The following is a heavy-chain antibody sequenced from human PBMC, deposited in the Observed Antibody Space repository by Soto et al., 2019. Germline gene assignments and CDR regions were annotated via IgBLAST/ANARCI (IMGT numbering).Heavy chain of an antibody. J-gene: IGHJ4*02. CDR3: AAINAGSYLFDY. V-gene: IGHV3-30*03. D-gene: IGHD1-26*01. CDR2: ISYDGSNK. Sequence: QVQLVESGGGVVQPGRSLRLSCAASGFTFSSYGMHWVCQAPGKGLEWVAVISYDGSNKYYADSVKGRFTISRDNSKNTLYGQMNGLSAEDTAVYYCAAINAGSYLFDYWGQGTLVTVSS. CDR1: GFTFSSYG.